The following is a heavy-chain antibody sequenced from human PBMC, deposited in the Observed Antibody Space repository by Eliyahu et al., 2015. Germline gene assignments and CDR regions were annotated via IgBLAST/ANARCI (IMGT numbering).Heavy chain of an antibody. CDR1: GXSISSGYX. Sequence: QVQLQESGPGLVKPSXTLSLTCTVPGXSISSGYXWGWIRXPPGKGLEWXGSIYHSGSTYYNPSLKSRVTISVDTSKNQFSLKLSSVTAADTAVYYCARITTTVSQGFDYWGQGTLVTVSS. CDR3: ARITTTVSQGFDY. CDR2: IYHSGST. D-gene: IGHD4-17*01. V-gene: IGHV4-38-2*02. J-gene: IGHJ4*02.